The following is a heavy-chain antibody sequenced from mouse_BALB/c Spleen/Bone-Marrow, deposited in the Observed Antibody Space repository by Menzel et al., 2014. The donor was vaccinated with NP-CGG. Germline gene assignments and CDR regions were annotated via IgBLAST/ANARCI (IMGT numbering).Heavy chain of an antibody. V-gene: IGHV1-9*01. Sequence: VQLQQSGAELMKPGASVKISCKATGYTFSTYWIEWVKQRPGHGLEWMGEILPGSGTTNYNEKLKGRATFTAETSSNTAYTQLSSLTSEDSAVYYCAKLITTGGFAYWGQGTLVTVSA. CDR3: AKLITTGGFAY. CDR1: GYTFSTYW. D-gene: IGHD2-4*01. CDR2: ILPGSGTT. J-gene: IGHJ3*01.